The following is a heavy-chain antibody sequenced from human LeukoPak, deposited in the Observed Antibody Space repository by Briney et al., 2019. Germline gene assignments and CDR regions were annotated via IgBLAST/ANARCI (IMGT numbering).Heavy chain of an antibody. Sequence: GGSLRLSCAASGFTFSSYAMSWVRQAPGKGLEWVSAISGSGGSTYYADSVKGRFTISKDNSKNTLYLQMNSLRAEDTAVYYCARGSYSGSQGYAFDIWGQGTLVTVSS. J-gene: IGHJ3*02. CDR1: GFTFSSYA. V-gene: IGHV3-23*01. CDR3: ARGSYSGSQGYAFDI. CDR2: ISGSGGST. D-gene: IGHD1-26*01.